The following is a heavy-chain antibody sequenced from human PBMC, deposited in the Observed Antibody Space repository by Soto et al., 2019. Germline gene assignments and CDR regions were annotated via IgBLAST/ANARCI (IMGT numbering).Heavy chain of an antibody. Sequence: GGSLRLSCAASGFTFSSYEMNWVRQAPGKGLEWVSYISSSGSTIYYADSVKGRFTISRDNAKNSRYLQMNSLRAEDTAVYYCARDRGVAGTRLHLDYWGQGTLVTVSS. CDR2: ISSSGSTI. CDR1: GFTFSSYE. J-gene: IGHJ4*02. V-gene: IGHV3-48*03. D-gene: IGHD6-19*01. CDR3: ARDRGVAGTRLHLDY.